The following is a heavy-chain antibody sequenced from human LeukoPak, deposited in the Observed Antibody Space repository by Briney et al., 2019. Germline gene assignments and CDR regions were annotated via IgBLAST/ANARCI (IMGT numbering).Heavy chain of an antibody. CDR3: ARGAYYYDSSGYLKFDY. CDR1: GFTFSSYG. D-gene: IGHD3-22*01. Sequence: GRSLRLSCAASGFTFSSYGMHWVRQAPGKGLEWVAVIWYDGSNKYYADSVKGRFTISRDNSRNTLYLQMNSLRAEDTAVYYCARGAYYYDSSGYLKFDYWGQGTLVTVSS. CDR2: IWYDGSNK. J-gene: IGHJ4*02. V-gene: IGHV3-33*08.